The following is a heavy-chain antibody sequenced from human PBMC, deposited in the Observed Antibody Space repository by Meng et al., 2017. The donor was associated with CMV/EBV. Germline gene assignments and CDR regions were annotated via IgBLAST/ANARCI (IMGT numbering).Heavy chain of an antibody. CDR2: INHSGST. CDR3: ARESMVRGED. Sequence: VQQQHGGAVSFHSSDPLSLPCLVYGGSFSVYYWSWIRQPPGKGLEWIGEINHSGSTNYNPSLKSRVTISVDTSKNQFSLKLSSVTAADTAVYYCARESMVRGEDWGQGTLVTVSS. V-gene: IGHV4-34*01. CDR1: GGSFSVYY. D-gene: IGHD3-10*01. J-gene: IGHJ4*02.